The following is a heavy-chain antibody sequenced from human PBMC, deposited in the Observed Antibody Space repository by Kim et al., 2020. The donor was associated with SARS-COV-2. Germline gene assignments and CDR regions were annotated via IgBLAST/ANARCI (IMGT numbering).Heavy chain of an antibody. V-gene: IGHV3-48*04. J-gene: IGHJ4*02. CDR2: I. Sequence: IFFADSVRGRFTISSDNAKTSLYRQMNSLRAEDTAVYYCARDLGYSFDYWGQGSLVTVSS. D-gene: IGHD2-21*01. CDR3: ARDLGYSFDY.